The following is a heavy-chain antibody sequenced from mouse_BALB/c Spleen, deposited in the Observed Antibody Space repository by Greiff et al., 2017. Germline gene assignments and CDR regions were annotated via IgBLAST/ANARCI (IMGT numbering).Heavy chain of an antibody. CDR2: ISNGGGST. J-gene: IGHJ4*01. CDR1: GFTFSSYT. Sequence: EVKLMESGGGLVQPGGSLKLSCAASGFTFSSYTMSWVRQTPEKRLEWVAYISNGGGSTYYPDTVKGRFTISRDNAKNTLYLQMSSLKSEDTAMYYCARQYLHYYAMDYWGQGTSVTVSS. D-gene: IGHD5-1-1*01. CDR3: ARQYLHYYAMDY. V-gene: IGHV5-12-2*01.